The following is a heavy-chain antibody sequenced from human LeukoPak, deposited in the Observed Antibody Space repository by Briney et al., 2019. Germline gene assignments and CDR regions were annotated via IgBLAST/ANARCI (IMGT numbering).Heavy chain of an antibody. D-gene: IGHD2-2*01. CDR3: ARSSIVVVSILDY. J-gene: IGHJ4*02. V-gene: IGHV3-64*01. CDR1: GFPFSSYA. Sequence: PGGSLRLSCAASGFPFSSYAMHWVRRAPGKGLEDVSAISSNGGSTSYANSVKGRFTISRDNSKNTLYLQMGSLRAEDMAVYYCARSSIVVVSILDYWSQGTLVTVSS. CDR2: ISSNGGST.